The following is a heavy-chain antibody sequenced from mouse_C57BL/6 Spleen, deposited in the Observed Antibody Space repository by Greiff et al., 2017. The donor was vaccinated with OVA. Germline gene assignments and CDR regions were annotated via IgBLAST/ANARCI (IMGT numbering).Heavy chain of an antibody. V-gene: IGHV1-61*01. CDR1: GYTFTSYW. J-gene: IGHJ4*01. D-gene: IGHD4-1*01. Sequence: QVQLQQPGAELVRPGSSVKLSCKASGYTFTSYWMDWVKQRPGQGLEWIGNIYPSDSETHYNQKFKDKATLTVDKSSSTAYMQLSSRTSEDSAVDYCARMNWDEGYYAMDYWGQGTSVTVSS. CDR2: IYPSDSET. CDR3: ARMNWDEGYYAMDY.